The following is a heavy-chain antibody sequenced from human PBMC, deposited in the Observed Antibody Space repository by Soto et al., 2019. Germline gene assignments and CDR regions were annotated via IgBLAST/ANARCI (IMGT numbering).Heavy chain of an antibody. V-gene: IGHV4-34*01. CDR1: GGSFSGYY. CDR2: INHSGST. CDR3: ARYYDYVWGSYRYTSPFDY. J-gene: IGHJ4*02. Sequence: SETLSLTXAVYGGSFSGYYWSWIRQPPGKGLEWIGEINHSGSTNYNPSLKSRVTISVDTSKNQFSLKLSSVTAADTAVYYCARYYDYVWGSYRYTSPFDYWGQGTLVTVSS. D-gene: IGHD3-16*02.